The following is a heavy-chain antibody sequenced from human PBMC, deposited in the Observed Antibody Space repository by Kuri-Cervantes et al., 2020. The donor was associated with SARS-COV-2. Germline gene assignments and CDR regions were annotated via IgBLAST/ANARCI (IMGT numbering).Heavy chain of an antibody. Sequence: SETLSLTCTVSGGSISSGGYYWSWIRQPPGKGLEWIRYIYHSGSTYYNPSLKSRVTISVDRSKNQFSLKLSSVTAADTAVYYCARVSSSWAIDYWGQGTLVTVSS. V-gene: IGHV4-30-2*01. CDR3: ARVSSSWAIDY. J-gene: IGHJ4*02. D-gene: IGHD6-13*01. CDR2: IYHSGST. CDR1: GGSISSGGYY.